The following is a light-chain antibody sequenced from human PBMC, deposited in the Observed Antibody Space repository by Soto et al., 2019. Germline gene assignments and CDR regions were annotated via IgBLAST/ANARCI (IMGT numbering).Light chain of an antibody. CDR3: QQHSNRLT. V-gene: IGKV3-11*01. CDR2: VAS. Sequence: EIVLTQSPATLSLSPGERATLSCRASQSVDSYLAWYQHKPGKSPRLLIFVASNRATGIPATFSGSGSGTDFTLTISSLEPEDFAVYYCQQHSNRLTFGGGTKVEIK. CDR1: QSVDSY. J-gene: IGKJ4*01.